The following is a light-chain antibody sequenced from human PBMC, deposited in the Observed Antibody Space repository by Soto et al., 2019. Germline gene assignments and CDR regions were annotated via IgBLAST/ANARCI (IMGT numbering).Light chain of an antibody. Sequence: IQMTPSPSTLSASVVDRVTLTCRASQSINAWLAWYQQKPGKAPKLLIYDASNLQTGVPSRFSGSGSGTDFTLTISSLEPEDFAVYYCQQRSNWPTVGQGTKVDIK. J-gene: IGKJ1*01. CDR2: DAS. V-gene: IGKV1-5*01. CDR3: QQRSNWPT. CDR1: QSINAW.